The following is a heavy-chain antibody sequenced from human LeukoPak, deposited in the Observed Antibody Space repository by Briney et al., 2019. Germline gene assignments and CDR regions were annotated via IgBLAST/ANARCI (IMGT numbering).Heavy chain of an antibody. CDR2: IYYSGST. D-gene: IGHD3-3*01. CDR1: GGSISSSSYY. J-gene: IGHJ6*03. CDR3: ARAPVFTYYDFWSGFTPKYYYYYMDV. Sequence: SETLSLTCTVSGGSISSSSYYWGWIRQPPGKGLEWIGSIYYSGSTYYNPSLKSRVTISVDTSKNQFSLKLSSVTAADKAVYYCARAPVFTYYDFWSGFTPKYYYYYMDVWGKGTTVTVSS. V-gene: IGHV4-39*07.